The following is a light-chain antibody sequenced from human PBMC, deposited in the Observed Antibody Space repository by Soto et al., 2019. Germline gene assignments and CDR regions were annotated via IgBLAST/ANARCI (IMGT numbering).Light chain of an antibody. Sequence: EIVLTQSPATLSLSPGERATLSCRASQSVSSYLAWYQQKPGQAPRLLIYDASNRATGIPARFSGSGSGTDFPLPISSLEPEDFTVYYCQQRTIWLIFGGGPRLDIK. V-gene: IGKV3-11*01. CDR1: QSVSSY. CDR2: DAS. CDR3: QQRTIWLI. J-gene: IGKJ4*01.